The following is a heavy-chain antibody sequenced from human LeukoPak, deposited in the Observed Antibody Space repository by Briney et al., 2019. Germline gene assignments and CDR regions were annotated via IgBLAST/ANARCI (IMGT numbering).Heavy chain of an antibody. J-gene: IGHJ4*02. V-gene: IGHV3-30-3*01. D-gene: IGHD2-2*01. Sequence: GGSLRLSCAASGFTFSRYAMHWVRQAPGKGLEWVAVISYDGSNKYYPDSVKGRFTISRDNSKNTLYMQMNSLGVEDTAVYYCARDLGVVVPAAVFDYWGQGTLVTVSS. CDR3: ARDLGVVVPAAVFDY. CDR1: GFTFSRYA. CDR2: ISYDGSNK.